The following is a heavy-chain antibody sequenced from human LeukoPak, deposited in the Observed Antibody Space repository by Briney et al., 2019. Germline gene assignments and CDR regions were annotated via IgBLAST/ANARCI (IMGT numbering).Heavy chain of an antibody. J-gene: IGHJ4*02. CDR3: ATGLVRSYFFDY. CDR1: GFSFSTYS. Sequence: EGSLRLSCAASGFSFSTYSMNWVRQAPGKGLEWVATISGSDDSTYYADSVKGRFTISRDNSKNTLYLQMISLRAEDTAVYYCATGLVRSYFFDYWGQGTLVTVSS. CDR2: ISGSDDST. V-gene: IGHV3-23*01. D-gene: IGHD1-26*01.